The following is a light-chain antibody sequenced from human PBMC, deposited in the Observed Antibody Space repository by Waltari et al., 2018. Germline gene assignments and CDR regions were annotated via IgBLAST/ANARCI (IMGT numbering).Light chain of an antibody. V-gene: IGKV1-12*01. CDR2: SAS. Sequence: DIQMTQSPSFVSAFVGDRVTISCRASQNIGSWLAWYQQKPGQAPKLLIYSASSLQGGVPSRFSGTGSGTDFTLTISSLQPEDFATYYCQQANNFPRTFGQGTKVEI. CDR3: QQANNFPRT. CDR1: QNIGSW. J-gene: IGKJ1*01.